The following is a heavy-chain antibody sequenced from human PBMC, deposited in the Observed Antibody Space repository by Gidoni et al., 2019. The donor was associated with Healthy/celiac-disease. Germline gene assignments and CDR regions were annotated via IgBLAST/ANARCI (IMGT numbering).Heavy chain of an antibody. V-gene: IGHV1-69*01. D-gene: IGHD3-9*01. J-gene: IGHJ6*02. CDR2: LIPICGTA. Sequence: QVQLVPSGAEVNMHGSAAKVSCKASVRTISSYAISWVRQAPGQGLACMGGLIPICGTANYAQKFQGRVTITVDESTSTAYMELSSLRSEDTAVYYCARAGDILYYSYGMDVWGQGTTVTVSS. CDR1: VRTISSYA. CDR3: ARAGDILYYSYGMDV.